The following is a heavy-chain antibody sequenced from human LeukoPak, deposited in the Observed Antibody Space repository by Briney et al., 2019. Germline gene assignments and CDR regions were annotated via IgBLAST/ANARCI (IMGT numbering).Heavy chain of an antibody. Sequence: PRGSLRLSCAASGFTFSSYSMTWVRQAPGKGLEWISSISSSSSYIYYADSVKGRFTITRDNTNTSMYLQMNRLRAEDTAVYYCERGQNWGQGTLVTVSS. J-gene: IGHJ4*02. CDR2: ISSSSSYI. V-gene: IGHV3-21*01. CDR3: ERGQN. CDR1: GFTFSSYS.